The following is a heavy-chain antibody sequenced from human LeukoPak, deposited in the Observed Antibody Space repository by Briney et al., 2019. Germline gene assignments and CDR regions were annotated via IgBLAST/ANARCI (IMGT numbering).Heavy chain of an antibody. Sequence: SETLSLTCTVSGASISSYFWSWMRQPPGKALEWIGYIHNSGSTDYNSSLKGRVTISVDTFKNQFSPKLNSVTAADTATYYCARKAGDLWGQGALVTVSS. J-gene: IGHJ5*02. CDR2: IHNSGST. CDR1: GASISSYF. V-gene: IGHV4-59*01. CDR3: ARKAGDL.